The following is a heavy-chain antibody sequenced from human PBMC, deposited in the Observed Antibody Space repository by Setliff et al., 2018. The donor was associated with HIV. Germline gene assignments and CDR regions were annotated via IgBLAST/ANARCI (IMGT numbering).Heavy chain of an antibody. CDR3: AREDYYYYGMDV. V-gene: IGHV4-61*02. CDR1: GDSVSSRSYY. J-gene: IGHJ6*02. CDR2: IYTSGST. Sequence: ASETLSLTCTVSGDSVSSRSYYWNWIRQPAGKGLEWIGRIYTSGSTNYNPSLKSRVTISVDTSKNQFSLKLSSVTAADTAVYYCAREDYYYYGMDVWGQGTTVTV.